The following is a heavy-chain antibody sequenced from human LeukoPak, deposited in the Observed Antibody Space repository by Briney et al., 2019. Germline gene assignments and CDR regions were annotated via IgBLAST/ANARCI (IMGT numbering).Heavy chain of an antibody. D-gene: IGHD2-15*01. J-gene: IGHJ6*02. CDR2: ISYDGSNK. V-gene: IGHV3-30*04. CDR1: GFTFSSYA. Sequence: GGSLRLSCAASGFTFSSYAMHWVRQAPGKGLEWVAVISYDGSNKYYADSVKGRFTISRDNSKNSLYLQMSSLRAEDTAVYYCARYCSGGTCYPHYYCYGMDVWGQGTTVTVSS. CDR3: ARYCSGGTCYPHYYCYGMDV.